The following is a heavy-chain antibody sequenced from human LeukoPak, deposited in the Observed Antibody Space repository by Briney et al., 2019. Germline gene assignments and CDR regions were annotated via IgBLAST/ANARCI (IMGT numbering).Heavy chain of an antibody. D-gene: IGHD2-21*01. Sequence: PGGSLRLSCAASGFTFSSYGMHWVRQAPGKGLEWVAVISYDGSNKYYADSVKGRFTISRDNSKNTLYLQMNSLRAEDTAVYYCAKESDGLDYWGQGTLVTVSS. CDR2: ISYDGSNK. V-gene: IGHV3-30*18. J-gene: IGHJ4*02. CDR1: GFTFSSYG. CDR3: AKESDGLDY.